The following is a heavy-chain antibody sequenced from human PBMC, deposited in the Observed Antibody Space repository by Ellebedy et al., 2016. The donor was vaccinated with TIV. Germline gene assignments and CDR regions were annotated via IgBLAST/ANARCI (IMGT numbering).Heavy chain of an antibody. CDR3: GREYSSGWYPDN. J-gene: IGHJ4*02. V-gene: IGHV4-34*01. D-gene: IGHD6-19*01. CDR2: INHSGST. CDR1: GGSFSGYY. Sequence: SETLSLTXAVYGGSFSGYYWSWIRQPPGKGLEWIGEINHSGSTNYNPSLKSRVTISVDTSKNQFSLKLSSVTAADTAVYYCGREYSSGWYPDNWGQGILVTVSS.